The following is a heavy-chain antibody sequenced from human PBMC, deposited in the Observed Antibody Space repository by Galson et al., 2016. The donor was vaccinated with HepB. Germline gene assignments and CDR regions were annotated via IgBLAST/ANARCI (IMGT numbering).Heavy chain of an antibody. D-gene: IGHD3-3*01. CDR1: GFTFRSYD. J-gene: IGHJ4*02. V-gene: IGHV3-23*01. Sequence: SLRLSCAASGFTFRSYDMGWVRQAPGKGLEWVSTISGSGGRTYYADSVKGRLTISRDNSKNTLYLQMSSLRAEDTAVYYCAREGGYDFWSGYSFRVWSLDYWGQGTLVTVSS. CDR3: AREGGYDFWSGYSFRVWSLDY. CDR2: ISGSGGRT.